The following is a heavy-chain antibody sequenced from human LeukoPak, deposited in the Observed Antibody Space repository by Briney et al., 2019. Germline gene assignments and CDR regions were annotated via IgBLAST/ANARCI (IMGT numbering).Heavy chain of an antibody. V-gene: IGHV3-33*01. J-gene: IGHJ3*02. CDR1: GFTFSSYG. CDR2: IWYDGSNK. CDR3: AREFCSSTSCYDAFDI. Sequence: GKSLRHSCAASGFTFSSYGMHRVRQAPGKGLEWVAVIWYDGSNKYYADSVKGRFTISRDNSKNTLYLQMNSLRAEDTAVYYCAREFCSSTSCYDAFDIWGQGTMVTVSS. D-gene: IGHD2-2*01.